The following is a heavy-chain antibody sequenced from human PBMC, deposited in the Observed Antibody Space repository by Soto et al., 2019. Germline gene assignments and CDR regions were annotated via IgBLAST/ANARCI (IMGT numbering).Heavy chain of an antibody. Sequence: PGGSLRLSCAASGFTFSSYAMSWVRQAPGKGLEWVSAISGSGGSTYYADSVKGRFTISRDNSKNTLYLQMNSLRAEDTAVYYCAKAPSLYLGVAAAGRTYFDYWGQGTLVTVSS. V-gene: IGHV3-23*01. CDR2: ISGSGGST. CDR3: AKAPSLYLGVAAAGRTYFDY. J-gene: IGHJ4*02. D-gene: IGHD6-13*01. CDR1: GFTFSSYA.